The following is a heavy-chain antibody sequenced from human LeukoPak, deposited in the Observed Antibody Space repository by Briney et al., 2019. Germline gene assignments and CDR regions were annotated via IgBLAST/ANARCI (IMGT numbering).Heavy chain of an antibody. D-gene: IGHD3-3*01. CDR1: GFTVSSNY. V-gene: IGHV3-53*01. CDR3: ARMGDFWSGLMDY. Sequence: GGSLRLSCAASGFTVSSNYMSWVRQAPGKGLEWVSVIYSGGSTYYADSVKGRFTISRDNSKNTLYLQMNSLRAEDTAVYYCARMGDFWSGLMDYWGQGTLVTVSS. CDR2: IYSGGST. J-gene: IGHJ4*02.